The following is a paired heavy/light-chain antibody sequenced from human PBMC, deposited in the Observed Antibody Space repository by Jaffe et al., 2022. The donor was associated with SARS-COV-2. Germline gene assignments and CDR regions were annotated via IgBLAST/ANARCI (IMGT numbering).Light chain of an antibody. V-gene: IGKV3-15*01. CDR1: QSIASD. J-gene: IGKJ5*01. CDR3: QQYNNWPPT. CDR2: DAS. Sequence: EVVMTQSPATLSVSPGERATLSCRASQSIASDLAWYQQKPGQAPRLLIYDASSRATGIPASFSGSGSGTEFTLTISSLQSEDFAVYYCQQYNNWPPTFGQGTRLEIK.
Heavy chain of an antibody. J-gene: IGHJ4*02. D-gene: IGHD6-13*01. V-gene: IGHV3-23*01. CDR2: ITGNSAGT. Sequence: EVQLLESGGGLVQPGGSLRLSCAASGFTFRNLAMSWVRQAPGKGLEWVSIITGNSAGTHYADSVKGRFTISRDNSKNTLYLQMNSLRAEDTALYFCARGQYISSWYLFDNWGQGTLVTVSS. CDR1: GFTFRNLA. CDR3: ARGQYISSWYLFDN.